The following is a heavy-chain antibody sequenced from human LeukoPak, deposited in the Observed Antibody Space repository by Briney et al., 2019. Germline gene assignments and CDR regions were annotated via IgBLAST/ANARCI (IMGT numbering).Heavy chain of an antibody. Sequence: SQALSLTCDVSGDSVSSKNGAWNWIRQSPSRGLEWLGRTYYRSKWYNDYAESMEGRMTISQDTSKNQYSLHLNSVTPDDTAVYYCARDLGTTGWHTFDYWGQGTLVTVPS. V-gene: IGHV6-1*01. CDR1: GDSVSSKNGA. J-gene: IGHJ4*02. CDR2: TYYRSKWYN. D-gene: IGHD6-19*01. CDR3: ARDLGTTGWHTFDY.